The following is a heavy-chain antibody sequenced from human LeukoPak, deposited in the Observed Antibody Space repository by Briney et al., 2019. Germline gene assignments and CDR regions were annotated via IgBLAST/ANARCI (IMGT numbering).Heavy chain of an antibody. Sequence: HGESLKISCKGSGYSFTSYWIGWVRQMPGKGLEWMGIIYPGDSDTRYSPSFQGQVTISADKSISTAYLQWSSLKASDTAMYYCARRPDLSPYDSSGYFSDYWGQGTLVTVSS. J-gene: IGHJ4*02. CDR1: GYSFTSYW. CDR2: IYPGDSDT. V-gene: IGHV5-51*01. D-gene: IGHD3-22*01. CDR3: ARRPDLSPYDSSGYFSDY.